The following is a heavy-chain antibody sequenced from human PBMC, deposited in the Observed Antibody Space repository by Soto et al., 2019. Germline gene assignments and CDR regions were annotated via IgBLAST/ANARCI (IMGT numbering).Heavy chain of an antibody. J-gene: IGHJ3*02. CDR1: GFTFSSYA. D-gene: IGHD6-13*01. Sequence: GGSLRLSCAASGFTFSSYALSWVRQAPGKGLEWVSAISGSGGNTYYADSVKGRFTISRDNSKNTLYLQMNSLRAEDTAVYYCAKEKAAPGGAFDIWGQGTMVTVSS. V-gene: IGHV3-23*01. CDR3: AKEKAAPGGAFDI. CDR2: ISGSGGNT.